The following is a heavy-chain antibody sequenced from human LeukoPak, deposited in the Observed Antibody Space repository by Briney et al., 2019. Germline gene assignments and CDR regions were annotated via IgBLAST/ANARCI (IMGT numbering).Heavy chain of an antibody. CDR3: ARESPDYYDSSGSRYYYYYMDV. Sequence: GGSLRLSCAASGFTFSSYAMSWVRQAPGKGLEWVSAISGSGGSTYYADSVKGRFTISRDNSKNTLYLQMNSLRAEDTAVYYCARESPDYYDSSGSRYYYYYMDVWGKGTTVTVSS. V-gene: IGHV3-23*01. D-gene: IGHD3-22*01. CDR2: ISGSGGST. CDR1: GFTFSSYA. J-gene: IGHJ6*03.